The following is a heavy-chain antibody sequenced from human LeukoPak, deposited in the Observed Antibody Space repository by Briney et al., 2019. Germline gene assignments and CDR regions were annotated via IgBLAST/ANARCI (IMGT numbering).Heavy chain of an antibody. J-gene: IGHJ4*03. CDR2: INHSGST. Sequence: SETLSLTCAVYGGSFSGYYWSWIRQPPGKGLEWIGEINHSGSTNYNPSLKSRVTISVDTSKNQFSLKLSSVTAADTAVYYCASVDTAMVLDYWGQGTTVTVSS. D-gene: IGHD5-18*01. CDR3: ASVDTAMVLDY. CDR1: GGSFSGYY. V-gene: IGHV4-34*01.